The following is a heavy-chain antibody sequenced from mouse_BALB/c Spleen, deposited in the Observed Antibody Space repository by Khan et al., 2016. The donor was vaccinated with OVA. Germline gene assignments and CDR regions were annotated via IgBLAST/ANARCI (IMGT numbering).Heavy chain of an antibody. V-gene: IGHV7-3*02. Sequence: EVELVESGGGLVQPGGSLRLSCATSGFTFTDYYMSWVHQPPGKSLEWLGFIRNKAKGYTTEYSAPVKGRFPISRDNSQSIVYLQMNTMRAEDSATYYCARETVVDVYRYLDGWGAGTTVTVSS. J-gene: IGHJ1*01. CDR3: ARETVVDVYRYLDG. CDR2: IRNKAKGYTT. CDR1: GFTFTDYY. D-gene: IGHD1-1*01.